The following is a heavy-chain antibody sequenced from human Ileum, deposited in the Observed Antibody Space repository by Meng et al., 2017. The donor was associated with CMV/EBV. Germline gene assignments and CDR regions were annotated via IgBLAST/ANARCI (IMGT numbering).Heavy chain of an antibody. J-gene: IGHJ5*02. D-gene: IGHD2-2*01. CDR2: INPDSGGT. V-gene: IGHV1-2*02. CDR1: GYTFTDYY. Sequence: GYTFTDYYLNWGRQAPGQGLEWMGWINPDSGGTNYAQKFQDRVTMTRDTSINTVYMELSRLRSDDAAVYYCVRPYCSSTSCYGWFDPWGQGTLVTVSS. CDR3: VRPYCSSTSCYGWFDP.